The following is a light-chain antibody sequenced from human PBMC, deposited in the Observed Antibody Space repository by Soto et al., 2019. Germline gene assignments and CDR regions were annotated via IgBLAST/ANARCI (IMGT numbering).Light chain of an antibody. V-gene: IGLV3-1*01. CDR2: QDT. CDR1: NLGDKY. CDR3: QAWASNTAWV. Sequence: SYELTQPPSVSVSPGQTASITCSGDNLGDKYACWYQQKPGQSPVLVIYQDTKRPSGIPERFSGSNSGNTATLTISGTQAMDEADYYCQAWASNTAWVFGGGTKLTVL. J-gene: IGLJ3*02.